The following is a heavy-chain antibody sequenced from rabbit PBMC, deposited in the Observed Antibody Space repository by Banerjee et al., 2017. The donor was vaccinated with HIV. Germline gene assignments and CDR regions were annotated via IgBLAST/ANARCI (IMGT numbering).Heavy chain of an antibody. CDR1: GIDFSSNYW. D-gene: IGHD1-1*01. J-gene: IGHJ4*01. CDR2: IATSGGST. V-gene: IGHV1S43*01. CDR3: ARGSSSGYYKSYFKL. Sequence: QEQLVESRGGLVQPGGSLTLTCKASGIDFSSNYWICWVRQAPGKGLELIACIATSGGSTWYASWVNGRFTISRSTSLNTVDLKMTSLTASDTATYFCARGSSSGYYKSYFKLWGPGTLVTVS.